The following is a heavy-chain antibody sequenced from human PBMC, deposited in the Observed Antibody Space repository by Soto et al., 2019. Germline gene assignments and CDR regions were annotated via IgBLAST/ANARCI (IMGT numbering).Heavy chain of an antibody. CDR3: ARAPYYDFWSGYSGGYFDY. CDR2: IYYRGST. Sequence: QVQLQESGPGLVKPSETLSLTCTVSGGSVSSGSYYWSWIRQPPGKGLEWIGYIYYRGSTNYNPSLKGRVTLSVDTSKNQFSLKLSSVTAADTAVYYCARAPYYDFWSGYSGGYFDYWGQGTLVTVSS. D-gene: IGHD3-3*01. CDR1: GGSVSSGSYY. J-gene: IGHJ4*02. V-gene: IGHV4-61*01.